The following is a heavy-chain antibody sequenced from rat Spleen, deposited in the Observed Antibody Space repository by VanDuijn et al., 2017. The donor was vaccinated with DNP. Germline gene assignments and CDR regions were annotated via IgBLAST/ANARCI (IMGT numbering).Heavy chain of an antibody. V-gene: IGHV5-7*01. Sequence: EVQLVESGGDLVQPGRSLKLSCAASGFIFSDYNMAWVRQAPKKGLEWVAYISNDGGSTYYRDSVKGRFTMSSDDARSTLYLQMDSLRSEDTATYYCATGSSYGFANWGQGTLVTVSS. CDR2: ISNDGGST. CDR1: GFIFSDYN. J-gene: IGHJ3*01. CDR3: ATGSSYGFAN. D-gene: IGHD1-2*01.